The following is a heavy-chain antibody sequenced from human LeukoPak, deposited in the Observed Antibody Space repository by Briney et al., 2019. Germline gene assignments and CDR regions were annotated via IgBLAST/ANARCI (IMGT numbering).Heavy chain of an antibody. J-gene: IGHJ6*03. V-gene: IGHV4-31*03. D-gene: IGHD6-19*01. CDR2: IYYSGST. Sequence: SQTLSLTCTVSGGSISSGGYYWSWTRQHPGKGLEWIGYIYYSGSTYYNPSLKSRVTISVDTSKNQFSLTLSSVTAADTAVYYCARVEASGWYGRNCAYCYYYMDVWGKGTTVTVSS. CDR1: GGSISSGGYY. CDR3: ARVEASGWYGRNCAYCYYYMDV.